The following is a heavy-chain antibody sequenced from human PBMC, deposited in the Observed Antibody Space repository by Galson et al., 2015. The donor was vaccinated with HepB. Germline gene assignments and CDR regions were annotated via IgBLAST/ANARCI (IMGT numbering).Heavy chain of an antibody. D-gene: IGHD4-23*01. Sequence: SVKVSCKASGHTFTGYHIHWVRQAPGQGLEWMGHVDPNNGVTNYAQKFHGRITVTRDTSINTVYMELNSLISDDTAVYYCARDLDYGGVYGSTWYFDYWGQGTLVTVSS. V-gene: IGHV1-2*06. CDR1: GHTFTGYH. CDR3: ARDLDYGGVYGSTWYFDY. J-gene: IGHJ4*02. CDR2: VDPNNGVT.